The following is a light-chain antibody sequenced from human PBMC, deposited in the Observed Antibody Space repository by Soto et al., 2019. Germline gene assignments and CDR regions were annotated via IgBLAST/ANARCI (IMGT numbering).Light chain of an antibody. J-gene: IGKJ3*01. Sequence: DIQMTQSPSTLSASVGDKVTITCRASQTISFWLAWYQQKPGKAPKLLIYDASNRATGIPARFSGSGSGTDFTLTISSLAPEDFAVYYCQQRSIWPPFTFGPGTKVEIK. V-gene: IGKV1-5*01. CDR2: DAS. CDR1: QTISFW. CDR3: QQRSIWPPFT.